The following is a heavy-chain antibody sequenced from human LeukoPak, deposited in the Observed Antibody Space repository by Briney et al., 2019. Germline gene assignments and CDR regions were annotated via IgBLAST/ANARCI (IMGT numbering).Heavy chain of an antibody. CDR1: GGPISSYY. V-gene: IGHV4-59*01. CDR3: ARDVTGAFDI. J-gene: IGHJ3*02. Sequence: PSDTLSLTCTVTGGPISSYYWSWIRQPPGKGLEWIGYIYYSGSTNYNPSLKSRVTISVDTSKNQFSLKLSSVTAADTAVYYCARDVTGAFDIWGQGTMVTVSS. D-gene: IGHD2-8*02. CDR2: IYYSGST.